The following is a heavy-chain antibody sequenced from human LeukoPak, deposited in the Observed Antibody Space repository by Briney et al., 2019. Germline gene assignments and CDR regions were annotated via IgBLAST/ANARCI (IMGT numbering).Heavy chain of an antibody. D-gene: IGHD2-8*02. CDR3: ASSTIWYVYDI. J-gene: IGHJ3*02. Sequence: PGRSLRLSCTASGFNFGIYGIHWVRQAPGKGLEWVAVISYDGSNKYYADSVKGRFTISGDNAKNSLYLQMNSLRAEDTAVYYCASSTIWYVYDIWGQGTMVTVSS. CDR2: ISYDGSNK. CDR1: GFNFGIYG. V-gene: IGHV3-33*05.